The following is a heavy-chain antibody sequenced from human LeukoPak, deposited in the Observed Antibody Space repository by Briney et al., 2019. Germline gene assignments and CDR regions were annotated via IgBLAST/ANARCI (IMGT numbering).Heavy chain of an antibody. CDR2: IYYSGTT. CDR1: GGSISSNTFD. V-gene: IGHV4-39*07. CDR3: ARLLRPDYYGSGSHFDY. Sequence: SETLSLTCTVSGGSISSNTFDWAWIRQPPGKGLEWIGSIYYSGTTSYNPSLKSRVTISVDTSKNHLSLKLSSATAADTAVYYCARLLRPDYYGSGSHFDYWGQGALVTVSS. J-gene: IGHJ4*02. D-gene: IGHD3-10*01.